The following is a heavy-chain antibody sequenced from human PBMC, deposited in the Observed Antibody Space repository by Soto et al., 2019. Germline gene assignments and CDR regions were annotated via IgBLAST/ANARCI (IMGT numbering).Heavy chain of an antibody. Sequence: QVQLVQSGAEVKKPGSSVKVSCKASGGTFSSYTISWVQQAPGQGLEWMGRIIAILGIANYAQKFQGRVTITADKSTSTAYMELSSLRSEDTAVYYCASLMSSGYYYGMDVWGQGTTVTVSS. CDR3: ASLMSSGYYYGMDV. CDR1: GGTFSSYT. V-gene: IGHV1-69*02. CDR2: IIAILGIA. J-gene: IGHJ6*02. D-gene: IGHD3-10*01.